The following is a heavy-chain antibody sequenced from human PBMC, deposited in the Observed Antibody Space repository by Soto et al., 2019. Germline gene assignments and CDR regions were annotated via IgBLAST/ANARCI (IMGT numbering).Heavy chain of an antibody. D-gene: IGHD6-13*01. CDR2: IFDAATT. Sequence: QVQLQESGPGLMKPSGTLSLICRVSGESVGRGTNYWSWVRQAPGRGLEWIGYIFDAATTNYNPSFESRVSISLDADKNQVSLKLTSVTAADTAIYYCARDRRGRAAGVIYYYGMEVWGQGTSGTVSS. CDR3: ARDRRGRAAGVIYYYGMEV. V-gene: IGHV4-61*01. CDR1: GESVGRGTNY. J-gene: IGHJ6*02.